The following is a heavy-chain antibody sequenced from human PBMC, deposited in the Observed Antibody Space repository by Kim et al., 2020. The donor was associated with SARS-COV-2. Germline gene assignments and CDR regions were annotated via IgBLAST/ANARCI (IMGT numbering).Heavy chain of an antibody. CDR3: AKGRRGGLFWFDP. D-gene: IGHD3-3*01. V-gene: IGHV3-23*01. J-gene: IGHJ5*02. Sequence: YADSVKGRFTISRDNSKNTLYLQMNSLRAEDTAVYYCAKGRRGGLFWFDPWGQGTLVTVSS.